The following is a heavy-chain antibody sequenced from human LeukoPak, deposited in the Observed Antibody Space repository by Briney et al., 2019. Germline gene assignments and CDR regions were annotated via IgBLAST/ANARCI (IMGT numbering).Heavy chain of an antibody. V-gene: IGHV3-11*03. D-gene: IGHD6-13*01. CDR3: ARAPSDNSWCFDG. CDR2: ISSSGTYT. J-gene: IGHJ4*02. Sequence: PGGSLRLSCVVSGFIFSDYYMSWIRPAPGKGLEGVSYISSSGTYTNYADSVKGRFTISRDNAKNSLYLQMNSLRGEDTAVYYCARAPSDNSWCFDGWGQGTLVTVSS. CDR1: GFIFSDYY.